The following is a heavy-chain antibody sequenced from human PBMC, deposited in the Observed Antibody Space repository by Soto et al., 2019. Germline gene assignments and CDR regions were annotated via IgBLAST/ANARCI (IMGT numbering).Heavy chain of an antibody. CDR1: GYTFTYYA. D-gene: IGHD2-21*02. Sequence: QVQLVQSGAEVKKPGASVKISCKTSGYTFTYYAIHWVRQAPGQGLEWMGWINGGNGKKKYSEKFQGRVTITRDTSADTAHMELSSLRSEDTAIYYCAKSGVTAQNWYFDLWGRGTLVTVSS. V-gene: IGHV1-3*01. J-gene: IGHJ2*01. CDR3: AKSGVTAQNWYFDL. CDR2: INGGNGKK.